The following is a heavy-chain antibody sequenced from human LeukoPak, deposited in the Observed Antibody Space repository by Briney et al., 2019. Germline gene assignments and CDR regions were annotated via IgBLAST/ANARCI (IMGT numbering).Heavy chain of an antibody. J-gene: IGHJ4*02. CDR1: GSTFSSYS. Sequence: GGSLRLSCAASGSTFSSYSMNWVRQAPGKGLEWVSSISSSSDHIAYADSVKGRFTISRDNAKNALYLQVNSLRAEDTAVYYCARGVVLAAFDYWGQGTLVTVSS. D-gene: IGHD2-2*01. V-gene: IGHV3-21*01. CDR2: ISSSSDHI. CDR3: ARGVVLAAFDY.